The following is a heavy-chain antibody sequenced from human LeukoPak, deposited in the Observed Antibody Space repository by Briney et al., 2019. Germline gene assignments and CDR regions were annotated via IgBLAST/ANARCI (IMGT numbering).Heavy chain of an antibody. CDR3: ARDQVYSGYDFFDY. D-gene: IGHD5-12*01. J-gene: IGHJ4*02. V-gene: IGHV3-21*01. CDR2: IISSSSYI. CDR1: GFTVGSYS. Sequence: GGSLRLSCAASGFTVGSYSMNWVRQAPGKGREWVSSIISSSSYIYYADSVKGRFTISRDNAKNSLYLQMNSLRAEDTAVYYCARDQVYSGYDFFDYWGQGTLGTVSS.